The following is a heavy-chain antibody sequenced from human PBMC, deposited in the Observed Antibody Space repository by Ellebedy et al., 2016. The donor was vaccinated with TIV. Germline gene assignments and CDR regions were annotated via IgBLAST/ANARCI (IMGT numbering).Heavy chain of an antibody. D-gene: IGHD5-12*01. CDR3: ARDLHIVASNY. V-gene: IGHV3-74*01. CDR1: GFTFSSDW. J-gene: IGHJ4*02. CDR2: FKGDGSST. Sequence: PGGSLRLSCAASGFTFSSDWMHWFRQAPGKGLVWVSRFKGDGSSTNYADSVKGRFTISRDNAKNTLYLQMNSLRADDTAVYYCARDLHIVASNYWGQGTLVTVSS.